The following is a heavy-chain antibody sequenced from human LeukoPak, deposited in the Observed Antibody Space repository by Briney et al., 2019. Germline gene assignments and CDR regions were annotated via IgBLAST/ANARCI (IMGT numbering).Heavy chain of an antibody. CDR3: AREDGTAMDNAFDI. CDR1: GGPISTTDDS. CDR2: IYYTGST. Sequence: SETLSLTCTVSGGPISTTDDSWGWIRQPPGKGPEWIGSIYYTGSTFNNPSLKSRVTISEDPSKNQFSLKLRAVTAADTAVYYCAREDGTAMDNAFDIWGQGTMVTVSS. J-gene: IGHJ3*02. D-gene: IGHD5-18*01. V-gene: IGHV4-39*07.